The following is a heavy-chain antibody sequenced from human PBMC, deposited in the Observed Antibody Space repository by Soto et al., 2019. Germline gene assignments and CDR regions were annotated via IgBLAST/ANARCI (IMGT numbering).Heavy chain of an antibody. D-gene: IGHD3-3*01. V-gene: IGHV4-30-4*01. CDR2: SDYSGTT. Sequence: QLQLHESGPGLVKPSQTLSLTCTVSGVSISSVDYYWTWMRQSPGKGLEWIGCSDYSGTTHYNPYLKGGVTISEDTSKNQFSLKLTSVAAANTAMYYCASFGVASMNWFDPWGQGPLVIVSS. CDR1: GVSISSVDYY. J-gene: IGHJ5*02. CDR3: ASFGVASMNWFDP.